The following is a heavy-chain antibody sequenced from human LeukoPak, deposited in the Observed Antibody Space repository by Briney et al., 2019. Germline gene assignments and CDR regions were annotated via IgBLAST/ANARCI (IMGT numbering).Heavy chain of an antibody. J-gene: IGHJ4*02. V-gene: IGHV3-11*01. CDR2: ISSSGSTI. Sequence: GGSLRLPCAASGFTFSDYYMSWIRQAPGKGLEWVSYISSSGSTIYYADSVKGRFTISRDNAKNSLYLQMNSLRAEDTAVYYCARDRGYSFPPRQFDYWGQGTLVTVSS. CDR3: ARDRGYSFPPRQFDY. CDR1: GFTFSDYY. D-gene: IGHD5-18*01.